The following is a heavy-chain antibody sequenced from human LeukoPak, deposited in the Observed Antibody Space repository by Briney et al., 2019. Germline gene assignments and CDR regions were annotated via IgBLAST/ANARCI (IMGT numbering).Heavy chain of an antibody. D-gene: IGHD5-18*01. Sequence: PSETLSLTCAVSGYSISSGYYWGWIRQPPGKGLGWIGSIYHSGSTYYNPSLKSRVTISVDTSKNQFSLKLSSVTAADTAVYYCARDPYSYGHDYWGQGTLVTVSS. J-gene: IGHJ4*02. CDR1: GYSISSGYY. CDR2: IYHSGST. CDR3: ARDPYSYGHDY. V-gene: IGHV4-38-2*02.